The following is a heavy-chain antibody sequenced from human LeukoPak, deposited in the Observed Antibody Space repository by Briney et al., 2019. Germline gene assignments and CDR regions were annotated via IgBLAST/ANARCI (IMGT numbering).Heavy chain of an antibody. D-gene: IGHD4-17*01. J-gene: IGHJ4*02. CDR1: GYTFTSYY. CDR3: ARVSPNTVTTLQYFDY. CDR2: INPSGGST. V-gene: IGHV1-46*01. Sequence: GASVKVSCKASGYTFTSYYMHWVRQAPGQGLEWMGIINPSGGSTTYAQKFQGRVTMTRDMSTSTDYMELTSLTSDDTAVYYCARVSPNTVTTLQYFDYWGQGTLVTVSS.